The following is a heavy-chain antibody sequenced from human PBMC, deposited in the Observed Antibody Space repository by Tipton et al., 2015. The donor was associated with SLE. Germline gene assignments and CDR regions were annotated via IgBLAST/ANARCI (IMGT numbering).Heavy chain of an antibody. CDR1: GYTFTSYY. V-gene: IGHV1-46*01. Sequence: QSGAEVKKPGASVKVSCKASGYTFTSYYIHWVRQAPGQGLEWMGILNPSGGSTSYAQKFQGRVTMTRDTSTSTVYMELSSLRSEDTAVYYCEREREWGPSPFGVHKNWFDPWGQGTLVTVSS. CDR2: LNPSGGST. D-gene: IGHD1-26*01. CDR3: EREREWGPSPFGVHKNWFDP. J-gene: IGHJ5*02.